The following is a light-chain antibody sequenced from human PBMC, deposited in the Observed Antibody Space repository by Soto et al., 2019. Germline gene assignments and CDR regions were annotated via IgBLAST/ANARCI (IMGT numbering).Light chain of an antibody. V-gene: IGKV3-11*01. CDR1: QSISSS. CDR3: QPRSELPRT. Sequence: EIVLTQSPATLSLSPGERATLSCRASQSISSSLAWYQQKPGQTPRLLIYDGSSRATGFPARFSGSGSGTDFTLTIGSLEPEDFAVYYCQPRSELPRTFGQGTKVEIK. CDR2: DGS. J-gene: IGKJ1*01.